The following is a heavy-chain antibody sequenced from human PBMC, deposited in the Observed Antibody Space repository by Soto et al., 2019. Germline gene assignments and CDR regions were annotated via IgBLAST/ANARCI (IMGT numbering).Heavy chain of an antibody. CDR3: ARDLSEYSSSSDENWFDP. V-gene: IGHV1-69*01. J-gene: IGHJ5*02. D-gene: IGHD6-6*01. CDR2: IIPIFGTA. Sequence: QVQLVQSGAEVKKPGSSVKVSCKASGGTFSSYAISWVRQAPGQGLEWMGGIIPIFGTANYAKKFQGRGTITADESTRTAYMELSSLRSEDTAVYYCARDLSEYSSSSDENWFDPWGQGTLVTVSS. CDR1: GGTFSSYA.